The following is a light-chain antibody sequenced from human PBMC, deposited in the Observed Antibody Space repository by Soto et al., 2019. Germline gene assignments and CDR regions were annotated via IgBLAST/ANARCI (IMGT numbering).Light chain of an antibody. Sequence: DIQITQSPSTLSASVGDRVTITCRASQSISSWLAWYQQKPGKAPKLLIYAASSLQSGVPSRFRGSGSGTDFTLTIISLQPEDFATYYCQQSYSNPRTFGQGTKVDIK. CDR1: QSISSW. CDR2: AAS. CDR3: QQSYSNPRT. J-gene: IGKJ1*01. V-gene: IGKV1-39*01.